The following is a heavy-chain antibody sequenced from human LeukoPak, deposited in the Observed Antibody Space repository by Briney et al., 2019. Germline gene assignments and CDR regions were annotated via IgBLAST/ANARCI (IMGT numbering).Heavy chain of an antibody. CDR1: GLTFRNYG. V-gene: IGHV3-30*03. J-gene: IGHJ1*01. CDR3: ATGRVDYGDYGVVKH. D-gene: IGHD4-17*01. Sequence: GGSLRLSCEVSGLTFRNYGMNWVRQAPDKGLEWVAVISYDGINEYYVDSVKGRFTISRDNSKNSLYLQMESLTIEDTAVYYCATGRVDYGDYGVVKHWGQGTLVTVSS. CDR2: ISYDGINE.